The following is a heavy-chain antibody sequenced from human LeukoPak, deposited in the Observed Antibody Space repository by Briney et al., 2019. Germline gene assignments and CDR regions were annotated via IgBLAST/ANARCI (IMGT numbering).Heavy chain of an antibody. Sequence: PGGSLRLSCAASRFTLSSYCMSWVRQAPGRGGEGVSVIGSGGSTYYADSGKGRFTISRDNSKNTLYLQMNSLRAEDTAVYYCARDLDYYGSGRYPVRGGGQGTRVAVSS. V-gene: IGHV3-66*01. CDR2: IGSGGST. J-gene: IGHJ4*02. CDR1: RFTLSSYC. D-gene: IGHD3-10*01. CDR3: ARDLDYYGSGRYPVRG.